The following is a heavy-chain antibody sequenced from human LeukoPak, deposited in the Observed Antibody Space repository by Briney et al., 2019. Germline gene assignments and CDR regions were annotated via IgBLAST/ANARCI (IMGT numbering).Heavy chain of an antibody. J-gene: IGHJ4*02. CDR2: ISAYNGNT. D-gene: IGHD3-10*01. V-gene: IGHV1-18*04. CDR1: GYTFTSYG. CDR3: AREKMVRGVKDLDY. Sequence: ASVTVSCKASGYTFTSYGISWVRQPPAPGLEWMGWISAYNGNTNYAQKLQGRVTMTTDTSTSTAYMELRSLRSDDTAVYYCAREKMVRGVKDLDYWGQGTLVTVSS.